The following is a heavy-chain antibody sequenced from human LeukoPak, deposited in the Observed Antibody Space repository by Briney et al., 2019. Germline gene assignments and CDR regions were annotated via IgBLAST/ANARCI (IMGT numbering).Heavy chain of an antibody. CDR3: ARDREVTYYDYVWGSYHDY. Sequence: GGSLRLSCAASGFTFSSYSMNWVRQAPGKGLEWVSSISSSSSYIYYADSVKGRFTISRDNAKNSLYLQMNSLRAEDTAVYYCARDREVTYYDYVWGSYHDYWGQGTLVTVSS. V-gene: IGHV3-21*01. D-gene: IGHD3-16*02. J-gene: IGHJ4*02. CDR1: GFTFSSYS. CDR2: ISSSSSYI.